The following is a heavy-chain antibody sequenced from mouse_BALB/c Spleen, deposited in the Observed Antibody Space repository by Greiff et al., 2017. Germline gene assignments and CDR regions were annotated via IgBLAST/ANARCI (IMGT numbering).Heavy chain of an antibody. V-gene: IGHV2-6-7*01. J-gene: IGHJ4*01. CDR2: IWGDGST. CDR3: ARDMRGGLSAMDY. Sequence: QVQLQQSGPGLVAPSQSLSITCTVSGFSLTGYGVNWVRQPPGKGLEWLGMIWGDGSTDYNSALKSRLSISKDNSKSHVFLKMNSLRTDDTARYYCARDMRGGLSAMDYWGQGTSVTVSS. CDR1: GFSLTGYG. D-gene: IGHD1-1*02.